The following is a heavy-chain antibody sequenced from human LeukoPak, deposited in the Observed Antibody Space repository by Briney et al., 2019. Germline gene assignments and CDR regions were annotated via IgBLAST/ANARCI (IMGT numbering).Heavy chain of an antibody. CDR3: AREGGYVERTLDS. CDR1: GGSISSGGNY. Sequence: SETLSLTCTVSGGSISSGGNYWTWIRQHPGKGLEWIGYIYNSGRTYYNPSLKSRVTMSLDTSKNQFSLKLSSLTAADTAVYYCAREGGYVERTLDSWGQGTLVTVSP. CDR2: IYNSGRT. D-gene: IGHD3-10*02. J-gene: IGHJ4*02. V-gene: IGHV4-31*03.